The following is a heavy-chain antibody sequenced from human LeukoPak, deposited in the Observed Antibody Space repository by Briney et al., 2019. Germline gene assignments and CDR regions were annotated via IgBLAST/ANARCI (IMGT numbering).Heavy chain of an antibody. V-gene: IGHV5-51*01. CDR1: EYIFTNYW. J-gene: IGHJ4*02. Sequence: GESLKISCQASEYIFTNYWIGWVRQMPGKGLEWMGIIYPGDSDTRYSPSFQGQATISADKSISTAYLQWSSLKASDTAMYYCARLPGIVATIERYFDYWGQGTLVTVSS. CDR3: ARLPGIVATIERYFDY. CDR2: IYPGDSDT. D-gene: IGHD5-12*01.